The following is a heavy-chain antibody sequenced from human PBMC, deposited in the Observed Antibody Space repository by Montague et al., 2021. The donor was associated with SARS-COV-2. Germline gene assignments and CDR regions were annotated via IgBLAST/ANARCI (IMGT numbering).Heavy chain of an antibody. CDR2: MYYTGHT. CDR3: ARSRANVPSRPGFDY. CDR1: SGDSGNFY. V-gene: IGHV4-61*01. J-gene: IGHJ4*02. Sequence: SGDSGNFYWSWIRQPPGKGLEWIGYMYYTGHTNYNPSLESGVTMPVDPSKNQFSLTLTSVAAADTAVYYCARSRANVPSRPGFDYWGQGALVTVSS. D-gene: IGHD6-6*01.